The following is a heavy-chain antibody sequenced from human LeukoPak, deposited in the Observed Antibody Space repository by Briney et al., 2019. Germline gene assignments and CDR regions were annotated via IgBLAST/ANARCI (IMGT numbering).Heavy chain of an antibody. V-gene: IGHV3-30*04. CDR1: GFTFNSYA. Sequence: GGSLRLSCAASGFTFNSYAMHWVRQAPGKGLEWVAVISYDGSNKYYADSVKGRLTISRDNSKNTLYLQMNSLRAEDTAVYYCARDPSDYGSGSYYPDYWGQGTLVTVSS. J-gene: IGHJ4*02. CDR2: ISYDGSNK. D-gene: IGHD3-10*01. CDR3: ARDPSDYGSGSYYPDY.